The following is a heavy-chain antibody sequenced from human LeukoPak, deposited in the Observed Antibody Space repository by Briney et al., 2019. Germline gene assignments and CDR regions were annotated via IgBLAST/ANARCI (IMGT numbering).Heavy chain of an antibody. CDR3: ARDQDDILTGYQHYGMDV. V-gene: IGHV4-34*01. CDR1: GGSFSGYY. J-gene: IGHJ6*02. Sequence: SETLSLTCAVYGGSFSGYYWSWIRQPPGKGLEWIGEINHSGSTNYNPSLKSRVTISVDTSKNQFSLKLSSVTAADTAVYYCARDQDDILTGYQHYGMDVWGQGTTVTVSS. CDR2: INHSGST. D-gene: IGHD3-9*01.